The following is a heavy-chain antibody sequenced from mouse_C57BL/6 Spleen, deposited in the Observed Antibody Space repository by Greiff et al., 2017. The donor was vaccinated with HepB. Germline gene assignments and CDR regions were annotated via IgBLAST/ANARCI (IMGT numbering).Heavy chain of an antibody. V-gene: IGHV1-9*01. CDR2: ILPGSGST. CDR3: ARGVITTVVADYAMDY. CDR1: GYTFTGYW. J-gene: IGHJ4*01. D-gene: IGHD1-1*01. Sequence: QVQLQQSGAELMKPGASVKLSCKATGYTFTGYWIEWVKQRPGHGLEWIGEILPGSGSTNYNEKFKGKATFTADTSSNTAYMQLSSLTTEDSAIYYCARGVITTVVADYAMDYWGQGTSVTVSS.